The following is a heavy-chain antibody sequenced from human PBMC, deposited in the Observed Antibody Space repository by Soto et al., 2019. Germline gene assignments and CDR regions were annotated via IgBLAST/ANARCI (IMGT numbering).Heavy chain of an antibody. V-gene: IGHV3-21*01. D-gene: IGHD3-3*01. J-gene: IGHJ4*02. CDR2: ISSSSSYI. CDR3: ARENYDFWSGYLYYFDY. CDR1: GFTFSSYS. Sequence: EVQLVESGGGLVKPGGSLRLSCAASGFTFSSYSMNWVRQAPGKGLEWVSSISSSSSYIYYADSVKGRFTISRDNAKNSLYLQMNSLRAEDTAVYYCARENYDFWSGYLYYFDYWGQGTLVTVSS.